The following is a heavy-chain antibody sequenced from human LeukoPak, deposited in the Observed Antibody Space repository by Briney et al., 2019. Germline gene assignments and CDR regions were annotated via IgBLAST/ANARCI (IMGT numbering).Heavy chain of an antibody. CDR3: ARTTLGTRRIYYYYMDV. V-gene: IGHV1-69*13. CDR2: IIPIFGTA. Sequence: SVKVSCKASGYTFTSYHMHWVRQAPGQGLEWMGGIIPIFGTANYAQKFQGRVTITADESTRTAYMELSSLKSEDTAVYYCARTTLGTRRIYYYYMDVWGKGTTVTVSS. CDR1: GYTFTSYH. J-gene: IGHJ6*03. D-gene: IGHD4-23*01.